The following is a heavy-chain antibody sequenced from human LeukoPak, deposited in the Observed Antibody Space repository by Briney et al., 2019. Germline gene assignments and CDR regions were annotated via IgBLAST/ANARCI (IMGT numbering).Heavy chain of an antibody. Sequence: PGGSLRLSCAASGFTFSDHHMDWVRQAPGEGLEWVARIRNKANRYTTEYAASVKGRFTISRDDSENSLYLQMDSLKTEDTAVYYCAKGFGELYYWGQGTLVTVSS. D-gene: IGHD3-10*01. V-gene: IGHV3-72*01. CDR3: AKGFGELYY. J-gene: IGHJ4*02. CDR1: GFTFSDHH. CDR2: IRNKANRYTT.